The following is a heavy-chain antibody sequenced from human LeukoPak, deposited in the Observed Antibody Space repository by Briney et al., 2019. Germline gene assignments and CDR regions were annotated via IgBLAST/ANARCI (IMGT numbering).Heavy chain of an antibody. V-gene: IGHV3-23*01. CDR3: AKGSYCSSTSCYPRPYYFDY. CDR2: ISGIGGST. J-gene: IGHJ4*02. D-gene: IGHD2-2*01. Sequence: PGGSLRLSCAASGFTFSSYAMSWVRQAPGKGLEWVSAISGIGGSTYYADSVKGRFTISRDNSKNTLYLQMNSLRAEDTAVYYCAKGSYCSSTSCYPRPYYFDYWGQGTLVTVSS. CDR1: GFTFSSYA.